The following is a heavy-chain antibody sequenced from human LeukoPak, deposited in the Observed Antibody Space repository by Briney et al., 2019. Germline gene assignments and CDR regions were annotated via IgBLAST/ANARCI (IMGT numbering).Heavy chain of an antibody. D-gene: IGHD2-8*01. J-gene: IGHJ5*02. Sequence: PSETLSLTCTVSGGSISSHYWSWIRQPPGKGLEWIGYIHDSGSTNYNPSLKSRVTISVDTSKNQFSLKLSSVTAADTAVYYCARLIATTGVCDWFDPWGQGTLVTVSS. CDR1: GGSISSHY. CDR3: ARLIATTGVCDWFDP. V-gene: IGHV4-59*11. CDR2: IHDSGST.